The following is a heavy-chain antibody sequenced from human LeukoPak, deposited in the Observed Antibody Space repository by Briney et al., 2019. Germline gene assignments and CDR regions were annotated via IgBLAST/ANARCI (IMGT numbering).Heavy chain of an antibody. V-gene: IGHV3-11*01. Sequence: GGSLRLSCAASGFTFSDYYMSWIRQAPGKGLEWVSCISSSGNTTYYADSVKGRFTISRDNAENSLYLQMNSLRVEDTAVYYCARDGGSSWYFDYWGQGALVTVSS. CDR2: ISSSGNTT. CDR1: GFTFSDYY. J-gene: IGHJ4*02. D-gene: IGHD6-13*01. CDR3: ARDGGSSWYFDY.